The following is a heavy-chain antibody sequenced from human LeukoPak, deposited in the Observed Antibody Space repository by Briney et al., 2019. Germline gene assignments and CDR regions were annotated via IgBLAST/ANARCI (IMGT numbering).Heavy chain of an antibody. D-gene: IGHD6-13*01. J-gene: IGHJ4*02. CDR1: GGSISSYY. V-gene: IGHV4-59*01. Sequence: SETLSLTCTVSGGSISSYYWSWIRQPPGKGLEWIGYIYYSGSTNYNPSLKSRVTISVDTSKNQFSLKLSSVTAADTAVYYCARVPSIAAAAYYFDYWGQGTLVTVSS. CDR2: IYYSGST. CDR3: ARVPSIAAAAYYFDY.